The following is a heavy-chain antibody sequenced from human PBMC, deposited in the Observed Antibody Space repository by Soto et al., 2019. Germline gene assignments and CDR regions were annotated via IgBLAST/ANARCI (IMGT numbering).Heavy chain of an antibody. CDR3: TTFRYGSGSYYDNWFDP. CDR1: GFTFSNAW. V-gene: IGHV3-15*01. Sequence: GGSLRLSCAASGFTFSNAWMSWVRQAPGKGLEWVGRIKSKTDGGTTDYAAPVKGRFTISRDDSKNTLYLQMNGLKTEDTAVYYCTTFRYGSGSYYDNWFDPWGQGTLVTVSS. D-gene: IGHD3-10*01. CDR2: IKSKTDGGTT. J-gene: IGHJ5*02.